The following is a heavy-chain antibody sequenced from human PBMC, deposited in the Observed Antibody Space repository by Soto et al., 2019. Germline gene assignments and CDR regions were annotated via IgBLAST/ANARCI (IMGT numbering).Heavy chain of an antibody. CDR3: ARDPGTGAALRAYHFDY. V-gene: IGHV1-3*01. J-gene: IGHJ4*02. CDR2: INAGNGDT. D-gene: IGHD1-1*01. CDR1: RYSLTTYA. Sequence: ASVKVSCKRSRYSLTTYALHWVRQAPGQRLEWMGWINAGNGDTKYSEKFQGRVTITRDTSANTAYMELSSLRSEDTSVYYCARDPGTGAALRAYHFDYWGQGTLVTVSS.